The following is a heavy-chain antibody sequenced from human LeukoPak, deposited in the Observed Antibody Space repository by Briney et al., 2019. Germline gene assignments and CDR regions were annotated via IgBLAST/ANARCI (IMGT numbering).Heavy chain of an antibody. V-gene: IGHV4-59*01. J-gene: IGHJ4*02. CDR3: ARYAFYYGSGYFDY. CDR2: IYYSGST. Sequence: PSETLSLTCTVSGGSISSYYWSWIRQPPGKGLEWIGYIYYSGSTNYNPSLKSRVTISVDTSKNQFSLKLRSVTAADTAVYYCARYAFYYGSGYFDYWGQGTLVTVSS. D-gene: IGHD3-10*01. CDR1: GGSISSYY.